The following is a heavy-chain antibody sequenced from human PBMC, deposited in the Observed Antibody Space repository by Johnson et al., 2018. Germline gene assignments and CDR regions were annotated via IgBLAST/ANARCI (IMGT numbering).Heavy chain of an antibody. Sequence: QVQLQESGPGLVKASETLSLTCAVSGGSINFYYWNWIRQPPGKGLEWIGFIYYTGTTKYNPSLKSRVTMSSDPSKNKLSLKLSSVTAADTAVYYLAGDSRGGGDYGIYYFHGMDVWGQGTTVTVSS. CDR2: IYYTGTT. CDR1: GGSINFYY. V-gene: IGHV4-59*01. D-gene: IGHD4-17*01. J-gene: IGHJ6*02. CDR3: AGDSRGGGDYGIYYFHGMDV.